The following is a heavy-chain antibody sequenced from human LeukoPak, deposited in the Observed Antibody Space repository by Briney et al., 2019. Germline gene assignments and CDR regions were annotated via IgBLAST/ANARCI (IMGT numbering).Heavy chain of an antibody. Sequence: GGSLRLSCAVSGFSFSITWMHWVRQVPGQGLVWVARITSDGTSISYAESVKGRFTISRDNAKDTLYLQMNSLRVDDTAVYYCARDWYHAIDQWGQGTLVTVSS. CDR1: GFSFSITW. J-gene: IGHJ4*02. CDR3: ARDWYHAIDQ. V-gene: IGHV3-74*03. CDR2: ITSDGTSI. D-gene: IGHD2-2*01.